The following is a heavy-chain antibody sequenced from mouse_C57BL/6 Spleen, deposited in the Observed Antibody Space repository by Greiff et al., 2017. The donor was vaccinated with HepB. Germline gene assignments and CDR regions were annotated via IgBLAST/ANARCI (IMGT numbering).Heavy chain of an antibody. CDR2: IDPEDGET. V-gene: IGHV14-2*01. Sequence: EVKLMESGAELVKPGASVKLSCTASGFNIKDYYMHWVKQRTEQGLEWIGRIDPEDGETKYAPKFQGKATITADTSSNTAYLQLSSLTSEDTAVYYCARAEVITTVVGFDYWGQGTTLTVSS. CDR1: GFNIKDYY. J-gene: IGHJ2*01. D-gene: IGHD1-1*01. CDR3: ARAEVITTVVGFDY.